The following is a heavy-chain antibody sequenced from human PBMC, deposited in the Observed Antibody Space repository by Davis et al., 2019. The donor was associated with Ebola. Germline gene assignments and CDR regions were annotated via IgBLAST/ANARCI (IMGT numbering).Heavy chain of an antibody. J-gene: IGHJ4*02. D-gene: IGHD1-14*01. CDR3: ARTGFRLFDY. Sequence: GGSLRLSCAASGFTFSSYAMSWVRQAPGKGLEWVANIKQDGSEKYYVDSVKGRFTISRDNAKNSLYLQMNSLRAEDTAVYYCARTGFRLFDYWGQGTLVTVSS. CDR1: GFTFSSYA. CDR2: IKQDGSEK. V-gene: IGHV3-7*03.